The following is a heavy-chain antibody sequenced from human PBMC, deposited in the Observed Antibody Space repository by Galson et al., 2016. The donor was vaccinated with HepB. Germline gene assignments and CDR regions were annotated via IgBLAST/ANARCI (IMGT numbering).Heavy chain of an antibody. V-gene: IGHV4-59*01. J-gene: IGHJ4*02. CDR2: VYYSGTT. CDR1: GGSLSTYY. Sequence: SETLSLTCAVSGGSLSTYYWSWIWQPPGKGLEWIGYVYYSGTTNYNPSLKSRLTISLDTSKNQFSLKLSSVTAADTAVYFCARGGQWLGDHIWGQGTLVTVSS. D-gene: IGHD3-10*01. CDR3: ARGGQWLGDHI.